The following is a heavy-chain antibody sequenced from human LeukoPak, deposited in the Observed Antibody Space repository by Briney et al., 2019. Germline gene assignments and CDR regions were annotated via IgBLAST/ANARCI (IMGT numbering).Heavy chain of an antibody. V-gene: IGHV3-30-3*01. CDR2: IIYDGSNK. J-gene: IGHJ4*02. CDR3: AREHLRYSDRSGFDY. Sequence: PGGSLRLSCAASGFTFSSYAMLWVRQAPGKGLEGVAVIIYDGSNKYYADSVKGRFTISRDNSKNTLYLQMNSLRAEDTSVYYCAREHLRYSDRSGFDYWGQGTLVTVSS. CDR1: GFTFSSYA. D-gene: IGHD3-22*01.